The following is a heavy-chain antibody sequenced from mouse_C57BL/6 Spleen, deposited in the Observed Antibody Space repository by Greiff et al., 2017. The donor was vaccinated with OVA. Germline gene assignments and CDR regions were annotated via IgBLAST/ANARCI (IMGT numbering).Heavy chain of an antibody. CDR3: ARGVLRNFDD. Sequence: EVQLQQSGPELVKPGASVKISCKASGYTFTDYYMNWVKQSHGKSLEWIGDINPNNGGTSYNQKFKGKATLTVDKSSSTAYMELRSLTSEDSAVYYCARGVLRNFDDWGQGTTLTVSS. J-gene: IGHJ2*01. V-gene: IGHV1-26*01. CDR1: GYTFTDYY. D-gene: IGHD1-1*01. CDR2: INPNNGGT.